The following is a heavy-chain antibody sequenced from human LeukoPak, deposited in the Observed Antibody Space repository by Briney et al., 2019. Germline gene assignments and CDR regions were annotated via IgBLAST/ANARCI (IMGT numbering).Heavy chain of an antibody. CDR3: ARAPLEWEQTVDY. CDR2: ISSSGSTI. D-gene: IGHD1-26*01. V-gene: IGHV3-11*04. J-gene: IGHJ4*02. Sequence: GGSLRLSCAASGFTFSDYYMSWIRQAPGKGLEWVSYISSSGSTIYYADSVKGRFTISRDNAKNSLYLQMNSLRAEDTAVYYCARAPLEWEQTVDYWGQGTLVTVSS. CDR1: GFTFSDYY.